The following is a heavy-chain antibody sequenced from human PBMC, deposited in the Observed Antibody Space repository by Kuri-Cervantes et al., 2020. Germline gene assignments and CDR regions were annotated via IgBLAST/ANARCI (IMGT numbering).Heavy chain of an antibody. Sequence: GGSLRLSCAASGFTFSSYAMHWVRQAPGKGLEWVAVISYDGSNKYYADSVKGRFTTSRDISKNSLYLQMNSLRAEDTAVYYCAGDRHYGDYVIPPGGALDIWGQGTMVTVSS. V-gene: IGHV3-30-3*01. CDR2: ISYDGSNK. D-gene: IGHD4-17*01. J-gene: IGHJ3*02. CDR3: AGDRHYGDYVIPPGGALDI. CDR1: GFTFSSYA.